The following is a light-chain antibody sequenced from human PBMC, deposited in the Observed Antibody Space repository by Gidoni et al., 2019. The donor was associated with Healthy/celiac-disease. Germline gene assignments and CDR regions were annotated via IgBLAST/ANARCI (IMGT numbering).Light chain of an antibody. Sequence: QSALTQPASVSESPGQSITISCTGTSSDVGGYNYVSWYQQHPGKAPKLMIYDVSNRPLGVSNRFSGSKSGNTASLTISGLQAEDEADYYCSSYTSSSTPLFGGGTKLTVL. V-gene: IGLV2-14*01. CDR3: SSYTSSSTPL. J-gene: IGLJ2*01. CDR1: SSDVGGYNY. CDR2: DVS.